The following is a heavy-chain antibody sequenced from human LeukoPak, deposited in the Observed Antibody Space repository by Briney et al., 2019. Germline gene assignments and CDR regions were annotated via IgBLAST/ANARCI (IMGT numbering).Heavy chain of an antibody. V-gene: IGHV3-23*05. D-gene: IGHD6-19*01. CDR2: IYNSGSEV. J-gene: IGHJ4*02. Sequence: PGGSLRLSCVGYGHSFSTYSMSWVRQGPGKGLEWVSSIYNSGSEVFYADSVKGRFTISRDNSQNTLYLQMNSLRVEDTAIYYCAKDVVPDSGWDIDYWGQGTLVTVSS. CDR3: AKDVVPDSGWDIDY. CDR1: GHSFSTYS.